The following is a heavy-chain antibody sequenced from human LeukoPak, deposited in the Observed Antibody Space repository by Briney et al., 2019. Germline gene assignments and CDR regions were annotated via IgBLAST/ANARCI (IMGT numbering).Heavy chain of an antibody. J-gene: IGHJ4*02. Sequence: SETLSLTCAVSGDXISSSNCWSWVRQPPGKGLEWIGEIYHSGTANYNPSLKSRVTISVDKSKNQISLKLSSVTAADTAVYYCARDLSSGWYRFDYWGQGTLVTVSS. CDR3: ARDLSSGWYRFDY. CDR1: GDXISSSNC. D-gene: IGHD6-19*01. V-gene: IGHV4-4*02. CDR2: IYHSGTA.